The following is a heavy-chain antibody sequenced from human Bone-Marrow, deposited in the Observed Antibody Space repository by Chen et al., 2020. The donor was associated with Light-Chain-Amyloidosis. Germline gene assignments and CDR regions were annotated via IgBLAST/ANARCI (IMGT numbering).Heavy chain of an antibody. CDR3: VKDRFRGGRTGALDI. D-gene: IGHD1-1*01. V-gene: IGHV3-9*01. CDR1: GFTVDDYA. CDR2: LSWNRATI. J-gene: IGHJ3*02. Sequence: EVQLVESGGGLVQPGRSLRLSCAASGFTVDDYAMHWVRQAPGKGLEWVSGLSWNRATIGYADSVKGRFTISRDNAKNSLYLQMNSLRPEDTALYYCVKDRFRGGRTGALDIWGQGTMVTVSS.